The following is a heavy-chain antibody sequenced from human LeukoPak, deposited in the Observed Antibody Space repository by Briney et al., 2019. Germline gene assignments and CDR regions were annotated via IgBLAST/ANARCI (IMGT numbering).Heavy chain of an antibody. J-gene: IGHJ6*03. CDR3: ARGRQEISMILVVMTGVSYYLDV. CDR2: IIPSGRT. Sequence: PSETLSLTCAVYGGSFSGYYWTWIHQSPGKGLEWIGEIIPSGRTYYNPSLKSRLTISRDTSKDQFSLRLSSVTAADTAVYYCARGRQEISMILVVMTGVSYYLDVWGKGTTVTVS. V-gene: IGHV4-34*01. D-gene: IGHD3-22*01. CDR1: GGSFSGYY.